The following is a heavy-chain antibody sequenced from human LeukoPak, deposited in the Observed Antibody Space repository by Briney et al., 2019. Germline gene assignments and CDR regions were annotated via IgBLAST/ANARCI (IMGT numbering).Heavy chain of an antibody. CDR3: AKSARGFDY. V-gene: IGHV3-23*01. J-gene: IGHJ4*02. CDR2: MSGSGTNT. Sequence: GGSLRLSCAASGFTFSNYAMSWVRQAPGKGLEWVSAMSGSGTNTYCADSVKGRFSISRDNSKNTLYLQMNSLRAEDTAVYYCAKSARGFDYWGQGTLVTVSS. CDR1: GFTFSNYA.